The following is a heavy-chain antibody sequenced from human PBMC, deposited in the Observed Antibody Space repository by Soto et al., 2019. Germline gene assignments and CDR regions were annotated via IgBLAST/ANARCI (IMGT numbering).Heavy chain of an antibody. Sequence: SETLSLTCTVSGGSISSGAYYWSWIRQHPGKGLEWIGYIYYSGSTYYNPSLKSRVTISVDTSKSQSSLKLSSVTAADTAVYYCARVIDYYFDYWGQGTLVTVSS. CDR3: ARVIDYYFDY. V-gene: IGHV4-31*03. CDR2: IYYSGST. D-gene: IGHD3-16*02. CDR1: GGSISSGAYY. J-gene: IGHJ4*02.